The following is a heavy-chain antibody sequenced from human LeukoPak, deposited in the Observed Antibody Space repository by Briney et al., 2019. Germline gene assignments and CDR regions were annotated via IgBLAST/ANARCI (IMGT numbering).Heavy chain of an antibody. D-gene: IGHD3-3*01. CDR2: MNPNSGNT. J-gene: IGHJ6*02. CDR1: GYTFTSYD. V-gene: IGHV1-8*01. CDR3: ARGPSTLNYDFWSGYYFQYYYYGMDV. Sequence: ASVTVSCKASGYTFTSYDINWVRQATGQGLEWMGWMNPNSGNTGYAQKFQGRVTMTRNTSISTAYMELSSLRSEDTAVYYCARGPSTLNYDFWSGYYFQYYYYGMDVWGQGTTVTVSS.